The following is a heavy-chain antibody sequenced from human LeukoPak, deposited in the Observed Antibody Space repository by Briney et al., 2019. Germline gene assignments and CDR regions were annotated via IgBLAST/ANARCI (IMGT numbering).Heavy chain of an antibody. Sequence: PGGSLRLSCAASGFTFSSFAMSWVRQAPGKGLEWVSTISGSGGSTYYADAVKGRFTISRDNSKNTLYLHMNSLRAEDTAVYYCAKESLYDRSSDSWGPGTLVTVSS. CDR2: ISGSGGST. J-gene: IGHJ5*01. CDR3: AKESLYDRSSDS. CDR1: GFTFSSFA. V-gene: IGHV3-23*01. D-gene: IGHD3-22*01.